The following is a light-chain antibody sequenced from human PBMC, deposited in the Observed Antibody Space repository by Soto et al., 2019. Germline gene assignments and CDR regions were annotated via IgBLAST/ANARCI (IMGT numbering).Light chain of an antibody. V-gene: IGLV2-14*01. CDR2: EVS. J-gene: IGLJ1*01. CDR1: SSDVGGFNY. CDR3: SSYTTITSPHV. Sequence: QSVLTQPAAVSGSPGQSITISCTGTSSDVGGFNYVSWYQQYPGKAPKLIIYEVSNRPSGVSSRFSGSKSGNTASLIISGLQAEDEADYYCSSYTTITSPHVFGDGTKVTVL.